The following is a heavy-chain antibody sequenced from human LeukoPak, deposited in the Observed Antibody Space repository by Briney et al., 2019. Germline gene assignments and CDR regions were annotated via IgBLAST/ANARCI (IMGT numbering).Heavy chain of an antibody. D-gene: IGHD1-26*01. Sequence: GRSLRLSCVASGFTFSSHAMHRVRQAPGKGLEWVAVIAYDASNEYYADSVKGRFTISRDNSKNTLYLQMNSLRTEDTAMYYCVGEVGPRQMNYWGQGTLVTVSS. CDR2: IAYDASNE. V-gene: IGHV3-30-3*01. J-gene: IGHJ4*02. CDR3: VGEVGPRQMNY. CDR1: GFTFSSHA.